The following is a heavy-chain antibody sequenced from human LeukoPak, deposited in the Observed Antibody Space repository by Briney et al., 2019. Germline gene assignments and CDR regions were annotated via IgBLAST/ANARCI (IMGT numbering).Heavy chain of an antibody. CDR2: ISYDGSNK. J-gene: IGHJ4*02. CDR3: ARESSGLEY. Sequence: GESLRLSCAASGFTFSSYAMHWVRQAPGKGLEWVALISYDGSNKYYADSVRGRFTISRDNSENTLYLQMNSLRAEDTAVYYCARESSGLEYWGQGALVTVSS. V-gene: IGHV3-30*01. D-gene: IGHD6-19*01. CDR1: GFTFSSYA.